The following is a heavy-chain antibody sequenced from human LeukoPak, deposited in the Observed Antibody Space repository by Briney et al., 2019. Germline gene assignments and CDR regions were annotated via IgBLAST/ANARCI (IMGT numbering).Heavy chain of an antibody. J-gene: IGHJ4*02. CDR1: GGSISSYY. CDR2: IYYSGST. D-gene: IGHD3-9*01. V-gene: IGHV4-59*01. Sequence: SETLSLTCTVSGGSISSYYWSWIRQPPGKGLEWIGYIYYSGSTNYNPSLKSRVTISVDTSKNQFSLKLSSVTAADTAVYYCARTKKDILTGYLFDYWSQGTLVTVSS. CDR3: ARTKKDILTGYLFDY.